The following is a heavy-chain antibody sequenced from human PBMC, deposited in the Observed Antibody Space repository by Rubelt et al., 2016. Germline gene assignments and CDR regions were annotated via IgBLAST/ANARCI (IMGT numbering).Heavy chain of an antibody. CDR1: GGSFSGYY. V-gene: IGHV4-34*01. J-gene: IGHJ4*02. D-gene: IGHD2-2*01. Sequence: QVQLQQWGAGLLKPSETLSLTCAVYGGSFSGYYWSWIRQPPGKGLAWIGEINHSGSTNYNPSLKSRVTMSVAPSKKQFSLELSTVTAADTAVYDCARQRLYCSRTSCYDLDYWGQGTLVTVSS. CDR2: INHSGST. CDR3: ARQRLYCSRTSCYDLDY.